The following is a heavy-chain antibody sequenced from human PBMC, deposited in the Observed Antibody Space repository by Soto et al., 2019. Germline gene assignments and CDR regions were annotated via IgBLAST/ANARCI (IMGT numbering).Heavy chain of an antibody. J-gene: IGHJ4*02. CDR3: ARAVAGTSIVDS. CDR1: GGTFSTST. CDR2: TIPIVDRA. Sequence: QVQLVQSGAEVKKPGSSVKISCQASGGTFSTSTISWVRQAPGQGLEWMGRTIPIVDRAIYAQNFQGRVTMTADKSTNTVCMEMFSLRSDDTAVYYCARAVAGTSIVDSWGQGTLVTVSS. V-gene: IGHV1-69*08. D-gene: IGHD6-19*01.